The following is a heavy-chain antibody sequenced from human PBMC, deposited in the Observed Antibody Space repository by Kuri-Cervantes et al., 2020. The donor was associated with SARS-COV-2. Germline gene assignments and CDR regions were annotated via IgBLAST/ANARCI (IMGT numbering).Heavy chain of an antibody. CDR1: GYTFTGYY. Sequence: ASVKVSCKASGYTFTGYYMHWVRQAPGQGLEWMGRINPNSGGTNYAQKFQGRVTMTRDTSISTAYMELSRLRSDDTAVYYYAKTERPGYSSSWYLDYWGQGTLVTVSS. D-gene: IGHD6-13*01. CDR2: INPNSGGT. J-gene: IGHJ4*02. CDR3: AKTERPGYSSSWYLDY. V-gene: IGHV1-2*06.